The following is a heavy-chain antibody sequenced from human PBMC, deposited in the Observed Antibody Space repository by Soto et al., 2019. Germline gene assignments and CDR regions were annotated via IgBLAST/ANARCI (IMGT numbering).Heavy chain of an antibody. J-gene: IGHJ4*02. Sequence: EVKVLESGGGLVQPGGSLRLSCATSGFTFSLYPMNWVRQAPGKGLEWVSGISAGGDSTYYADSVKGRFTIFRDNSKNSVYRQMTSLRVEDTAVYYCARRVWGQGTLVTVSS. V-gene: IGHV3-23*01. CDR2: ISAGGDST. CDR1: GFTFSLYP. CDR3: ARRV.